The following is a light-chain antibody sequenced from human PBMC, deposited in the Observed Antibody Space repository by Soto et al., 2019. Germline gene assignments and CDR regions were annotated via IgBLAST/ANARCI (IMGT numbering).Light chain of an antibody. V-gene: IGKV3-11*01. CDR1: QSVSSY. CDR2: DAS. J-gene: IGKJ2*01. CDR3: QQRTNWPPKHT. Sequence: EIVLTQSPATLSLSPGERATLSCRASQSVSSYLAWYQQKPGQAPRLLIYDASNRATGIPARFSGSGSGTDFTLTINTLEPEDFAVYYCQQRTNWPPKHTFGQGTKLEIK.